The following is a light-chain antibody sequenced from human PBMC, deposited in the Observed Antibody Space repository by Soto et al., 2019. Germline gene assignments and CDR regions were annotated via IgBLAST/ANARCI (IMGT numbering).Light chain of an antibody. J-gene: IGKJ3*01. CDR1: QSVSSSY. V-gene: IGKV3-20*01. CDR3: QQYGSSRGFN. Sequence: EIVLKQSPGTLSLSPGERATLSCRASQSVSSSYLAWDQQKPGQAHWLLIYGASSRATGIPDRFSGSGSGTDFPLTISRLEPEDFAVYYCQQYGSSRGFNCGPGTQVDSK. CDR2: GAS.